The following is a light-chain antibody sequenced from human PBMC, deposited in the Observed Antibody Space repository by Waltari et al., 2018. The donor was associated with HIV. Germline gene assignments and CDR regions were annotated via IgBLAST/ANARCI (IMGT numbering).Light chain of an antibody. V-gene: IGKV4-1*01. CDR2: WAS. J-gene: IGKJ3*01. CDR1: QSVLYSSINKNH. Sequence: DIVLTQSPDSLAVSLGERATINCTSSQSVLYSSINKNHIGWYQQKPVQPPRRFIYWASTRASGVPDRFSGSGSGTDFTLTISSLQADDVAVYYCQQNYSSPWNFGPGTKVDIK. CDR3: QQNYSSPWN.